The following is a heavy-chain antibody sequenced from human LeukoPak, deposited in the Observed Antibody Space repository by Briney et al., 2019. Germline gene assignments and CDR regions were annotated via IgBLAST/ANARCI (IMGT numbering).Heavy chain of an antibody. CDR2: ILSDGNNK. J-gene: IGHJ4*02. CDR3: ARDPGFLQQLGTQFDY. V-gene: IGHV3-30-3*01. D-gene: IGHD6-13*01. Sequence: PGGSLRLSCGASGFILSSQAMHWVRQAPGKGLERVAVILSDGNNKYYADSVKGRFTLSRDNSKNTLYLQMNSLRPEDTAVYYCARDPGFLQQLGTQFDYWGQGTLVTVSS. CDR1: GFILSSQA.